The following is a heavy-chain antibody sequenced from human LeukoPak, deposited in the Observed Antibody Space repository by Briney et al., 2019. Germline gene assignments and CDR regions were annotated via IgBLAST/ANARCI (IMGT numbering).Heavy chain of an antibody. CDR2: INTDGRTI. J-gene: IGHJ4*01. V-gene: IGHV3-74*01. Sequence: GGSLRLSCAASGFTFSRYWMHWVRQAPGKGLVWVSRINTDGRTITYADSVKGRFIISRDNAKNTLYLQMNSLRAEDTAVHYCVRSAFLTTEFYFDYWGHGTLVTVSS. D-gene: IGHD4-11*01. CDR3: VRSAFLTTEFYFDY. CDR1: GFTFSRYW.